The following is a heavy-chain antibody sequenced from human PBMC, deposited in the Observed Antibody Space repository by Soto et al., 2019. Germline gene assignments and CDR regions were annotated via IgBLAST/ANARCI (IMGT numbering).Heavy chain of an antibody. J-gene: IGHJ6*03. CDR3: AKEVTVATFYYMDV. D-gene: IGHD2-21*02. CDR2: ISGSGGTT. Sequence: PGGSLRLSCGASAFTFSSYAMSWVRQAPGKGLEWVSSISGSGGTTYYADSVKGRFTISRDKSKDTLYLQMNSLRAEDTALYFCAKEVTVATFYYMDVWGTGTTVTVSS. V-gene: IGHV3-23*01. CDR1: AFTFSSYA.